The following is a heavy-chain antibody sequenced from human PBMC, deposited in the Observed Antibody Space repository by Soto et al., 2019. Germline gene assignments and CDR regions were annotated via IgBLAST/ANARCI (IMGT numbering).Heavy chain of an antibody. J-gene: IGHJ5*02. Sequence: QVQLQQWGAGLLKPSETLSLTCAVYGGSFSGYYWCWIRQPPGKGLEWIGEINHSGSTNYNPSLKNRVTISVDTYKNQFSLKLSSVTAADTAVYYCARRTGNWFDPWGQGTLVTVSS. D-gene: IGHD2-2*01. CDR3: ARRTGNWFDP. CDR1: GGSFSGYY. V-gene: IGHV4-34*01. CDR2: INHSGST.